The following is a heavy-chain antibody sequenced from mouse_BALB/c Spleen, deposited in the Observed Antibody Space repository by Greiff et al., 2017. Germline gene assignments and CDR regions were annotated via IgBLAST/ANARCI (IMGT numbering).Heavy chain of an antibody. CDR3: ARSGDYYGSSYFDY. CDR2: ISSGSSTI. V-gene: IGHV5-17*02. D-gene: IGHD1-1*01. CDR1: GFTFSSFG. Sequence: EVMLVESGGGLVQPGGSRKLSCAASGFTFSSFGMHWVRQAPEKGLEWVAYISSGSSTIYYADTVKGRFTISRDNPKNTLFLQMTSLRSEDTAMYYCARSGDYYGSSYFDYWGQGTTPTVSS. J-gene: IGHJ2*01.